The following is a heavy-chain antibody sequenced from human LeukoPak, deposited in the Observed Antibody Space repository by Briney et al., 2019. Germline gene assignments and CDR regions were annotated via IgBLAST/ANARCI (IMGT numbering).Heavy chain of an antibody. V-gene: IGHV1-8*01. J-gene: IGHJ4*02. CDR1: GYTFTRYD. Sequence: ASVKVSCKTSGYTFTRYDINWVRQATGQGLEWMGWMNPNSGNTGYAQKFQGRVTTTRNTSISTAYMELSSLRSEDTAVYYCASWAYYYDSSDDYWGQGTLVTVSS. CDR3: ASWAYYYDSSDDY. CDR2: MNPNSGNT. D-gene: IGHD3-22*01.